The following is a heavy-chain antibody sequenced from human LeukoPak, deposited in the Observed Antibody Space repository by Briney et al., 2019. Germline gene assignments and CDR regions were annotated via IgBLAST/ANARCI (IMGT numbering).Heavy chain of an antibody. J-gene: IGHJ4*02. D-gene: IGHD2-2*01. V-gene: IGHV3-30*02. CDR3: AKGGVVVVPATLDY. CDR2: VRFDGDNK. Sequence: GGSLRLSCAASGFTFSNYGMHWVRQAPGKGLEWVAFVRFDGDNKYYADSVKGRFTISRDNAKNTLYLQMNSLGPEDTAVYYCAKGGVVVVPATLDYWGQGTLVTVSS. CDR1: GFTFSNYG.